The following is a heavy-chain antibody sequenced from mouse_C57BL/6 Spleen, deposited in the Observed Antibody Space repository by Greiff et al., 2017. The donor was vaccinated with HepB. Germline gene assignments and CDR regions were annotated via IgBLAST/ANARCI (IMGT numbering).Heavy chain of an antibody. D-gene: IGHD1-1*02. CDR1: GYSITSGYY. J-gene: IGHJ2*01. CDR2: ISYDGSN. V-gene: IGHV3-6*01. Sequence: ESGPGLVKPSQSLSLTCSVTGYSITSGYYWNWIRQFPGNKLEWMGYISYDGSNNYNPSLKNRISITRDTSKNQFFLKLNSVTTEDTATYYCARGVYGYFDYWGQGTTLTVSS. CDR3: ARGVYGYFDY.